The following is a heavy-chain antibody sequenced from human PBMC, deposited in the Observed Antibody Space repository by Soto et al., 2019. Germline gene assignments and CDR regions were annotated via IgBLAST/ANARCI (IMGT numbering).Heavy chain of an antibody. CDR1: GLSFSSNNW. J-gene: IGHJ6*02. D-gene: IGHD3-10*01. Sequence: PAETLTLTCAASGLSFSSNNWRCVVRHPPGKGLEWIGEIYHSGSTNYNPSLKSRVTISVDKSKNQSSLKLSSVTAADTAVYYCARVLRFGELLSSYYYGMDVWGQGTTVT. V-gene: IGHV4-4*02. CDR2: IYHSGST. CDR3: ARVLRFGELLSSYYYGMDV.